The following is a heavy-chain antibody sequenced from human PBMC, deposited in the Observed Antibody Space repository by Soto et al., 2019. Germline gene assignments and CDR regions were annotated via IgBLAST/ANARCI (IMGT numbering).Heavy chain of an antibody. V-gene: IGHV5-51*01. Sequence: GVSLKISCKGSGYSFTTYWIGWVRQMPGKGLEWMGIIYPGDSDTRYSPSFQGQVTISADKSISTAYLQWSGLKASDTAMYYCARHGGGNYPPLHDAFDIWGQGTMVTVSS. J-gene: IGHJ3*02. CDR3: ARHGGGNYPPLHDAFDI. CDR2: IYPGDSDT. D-gene: IGHD4-4*01. CDR1: GYSFTTYW.